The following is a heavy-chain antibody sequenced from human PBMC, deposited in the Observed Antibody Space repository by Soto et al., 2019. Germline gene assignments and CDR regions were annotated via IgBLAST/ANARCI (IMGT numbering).Heavy chain of an antibody. CDR1: GGSFSGYY. J-gene: IGHJ5*02. V-gene: IGHV4-34*01. D-gene: IGHD1-7*01. Sequence: SETLSLTCAVYGGSFSGYYWSWIRQPPGKGLEWIGEINHSGSTNYNPSLKSRVTISVDTSKNQFSLKLSSVTAADTAVYYCARAGTGTTSRAHYNWFDPWGQGTLVTVSS. CDR3: ARAGTGTTSRAHYNWFDP. CDR2: INHSGST.